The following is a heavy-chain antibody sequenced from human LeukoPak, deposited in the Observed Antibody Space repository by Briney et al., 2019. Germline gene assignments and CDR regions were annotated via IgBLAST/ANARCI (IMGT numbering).Heavy chain of an antibody. J-gene: IGHJ4*02. Sequence: GRSLRLSCAASGFTFDDYAMHWVRQAPGKGLEWVSGISWNSGTIGYADSVKGRFTISRDNAKNSLYLQMNSLRAEDTALYYCAKDTWDCSGGSCYSFRGGFDYWGQGTLVTVSS. CDR1: GFTFDDYA. CDR3: AKDTWDCSGGSCYSFRGGFDY. CDR2: ISWNSGTI. V-gene: IGHV3-9*01. D-gene: IGHD2-15*01.